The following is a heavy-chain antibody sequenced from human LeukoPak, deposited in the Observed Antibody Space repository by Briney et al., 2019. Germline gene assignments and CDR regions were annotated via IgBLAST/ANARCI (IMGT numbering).Heavy chain of an antibody. CDR3: ATTVTSGGNSY. CDR2: IIPILGIA. D-gene: IGHD4-23*01. V-gene: IGHV1-69*04. Sequence: ASVKVSCKASGGTFSSYAISWVRQAPGQGLEWKGRIIPILGIANYAQKFQGRVTITADKSTSTAYMELSSLRSEDTAVYYCATTVTSGGNSYWGQGTLVTVSS. J-gene: IGHJ4*02. CDR1: GGTFSSYA.